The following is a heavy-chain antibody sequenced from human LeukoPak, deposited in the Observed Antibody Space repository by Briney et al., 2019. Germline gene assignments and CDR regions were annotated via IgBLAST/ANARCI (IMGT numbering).Heavy chain of an antibody. CDR2: MNPNSGNT. CDR3: ARDVMVRALYFDY. Sequence: ASVKVSCKASGYTFTSYDINWVRQATGQGLEWMGWMNPNSGNTGYAQKFQGRVTMTRNTSISTAYMELSSLRSEDTAVYYCARDVMVRALYFDYWGQGTLVTVSS. V-gene: IGHV1-8*01. J-gene: IGHJ4*02. CDR1: GYTFTSYD. D-gene: IGHD3-10*01.